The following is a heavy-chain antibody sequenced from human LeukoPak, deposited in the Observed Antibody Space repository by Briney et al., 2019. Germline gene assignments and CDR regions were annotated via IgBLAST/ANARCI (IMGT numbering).Heavy chain of an antibody. V-gene: IGHV1-69*10. CDR2: IIPILGIA. D-gene: IGHD3-3*01. J-gene: IGHJ4*02. CDR3: ASSLSYYDFWSGEKFDY. CDR1: GGTFSSYT. Sequence: SVKVSCKASGGTFSSYTISWVRQAPGQGIEWMGGIIPILGIANYEQKLQGRVTITGDKSTSTAYMELSSLRSEDTAVYYCASSLSYYDFWSGEKFDYWGQGTLVTVSS.